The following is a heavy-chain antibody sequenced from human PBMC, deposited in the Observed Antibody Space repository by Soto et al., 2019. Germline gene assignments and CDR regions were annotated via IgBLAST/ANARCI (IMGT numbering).Heavy chain of an antibody. CDR2: IIPIFGTA. D-gene: IGHD7-27*01. CDR3: ARDETGDDAFDI. CDR1: GGTFSSYA. Sequence: ASVQVSCKASGGTFSSYAISWVRQAPGQGLEWMGGIIPIFGTANYAQKFQGRVTITADESTSTAYMELSSLRSEDTAVYYCARDETGDDAFDIWGQGTMVTVSS. V-gene: IGHV1-69*13. J-gene: IGHJ3*02.